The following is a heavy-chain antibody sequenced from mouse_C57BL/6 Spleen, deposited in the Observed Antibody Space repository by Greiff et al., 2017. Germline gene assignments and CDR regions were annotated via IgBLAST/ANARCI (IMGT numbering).Heavy chain of an antibody. CDR2: IDPSDSYT. CDR1: GYTFTSYW. V-gene: IGHV1-59*01. CDR3: AREGLRLLFFAY. D-gene: IGHD2-4*01. Sequence: QVQLQQPGAELVRPGTSVKLSCKASGYTFTSYWMHWVKQRPGQGLEWIGVIDPSDSYTNYNQKFKGKATLTVDTSYSTAYMQLSSLTSEDSAVYYCAREGLRLLFFAYWGQGTLVTVSA. J-gene: IGHJ3*01.